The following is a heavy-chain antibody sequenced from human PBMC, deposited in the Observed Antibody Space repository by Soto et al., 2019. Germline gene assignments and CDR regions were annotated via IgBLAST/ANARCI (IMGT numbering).Heavy chain of an antibody. J-gene: IGHJ6*03. CDR2: INAGNGNT. CDR1: GYTFTSYA. Sequence: QVQLVQSGAEVKKPGASVKVSCKASGYTFTSYAMHWVRQAPGQRLEWMGWINAGNGNTKYSQKFQGRVTITRDTSASTAYMELSSLRSEDTAVYYCARERSYGSGSYYNDSVYYYYYMDVWGKGTTVTVSS. V-gene: IGHV1-3*01. CDR3: ARERSYGSGSYYNDSVYYYYYMDV. D-gene: IGHD3-10*01.